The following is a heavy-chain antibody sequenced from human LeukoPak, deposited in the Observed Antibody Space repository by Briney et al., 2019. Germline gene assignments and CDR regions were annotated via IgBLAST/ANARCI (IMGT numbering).Heavy chain of an antibody. D-gene: IGHD3-10*01. J-gene: IGHJ4*02. V-gene: IGHV4-30-4*01. CDR1: GGSISSGDYY. CDR3: ARELGSGSYTYYFDY. Sequence: PSETLSLTCTVSGGSISSGDYYWSWIRQPPGKGLEWIGYIYYSGSTYYNPSLKSRVTISVDTSKNQFSLKLSSVTAADTAVYYCARELGSGSYTYYFDYWGQGTLVTVSS. CDR2: IYYSGST.